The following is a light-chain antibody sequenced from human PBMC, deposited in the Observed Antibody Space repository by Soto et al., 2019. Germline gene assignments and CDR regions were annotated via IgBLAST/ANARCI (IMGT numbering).Light chain of an antibody. J-gene: IGLJ3*02. V-gene: IGLV2-8*01. CDR3: SSYVGNNNLV. CDR1: FNDVGGYNY. Sequence: QSALTQPPSASGSPGQSVTISCTGTFNDVGGYNYVSWYQQHPGKAPKVIIYEVYKRPSGVPDRFSGSKSVKTASLTVSGLQADDEADYYCSSYVGNNNLVFGGGTKLTVL. CDR2: EVY.